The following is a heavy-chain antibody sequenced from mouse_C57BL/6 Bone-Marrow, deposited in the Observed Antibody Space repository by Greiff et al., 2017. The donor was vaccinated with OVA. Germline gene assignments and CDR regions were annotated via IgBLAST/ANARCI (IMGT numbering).Heavy chain of an antibody. CDR1: GYAFSSSG. CDR3: ATSVRVPHSDY. D-gene: IGHD5-1*01. V-gene: IGHV1-82*01. J-gene: IGHJ2*01. Sequence: VQLQQSGPELVKPGASVKISCKASGYAFSSSGMNWVKQRPGKGLEWIGGIYPGGGDTYYNGKFKGKATLTADKSSSTAYMQLSSLTSEDSAVYLCATSVRVPHSDYWGPGTPLTVSS. CDR2: IYPGGGDT.